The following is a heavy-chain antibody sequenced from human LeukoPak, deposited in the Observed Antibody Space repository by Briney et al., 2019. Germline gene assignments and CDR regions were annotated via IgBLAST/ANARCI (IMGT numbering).Heavy chain of an antibody. CDR1: GFTFSTYA. CDR2: ISYDGSNK. J-gene: IGHJ4*02. CDR3: ARPKYTSGWFRSYFNY. D-gene: IGHD6-19*01. V-gene: IGHV3-30*04. Sequence: GGSLRLSCAASGFTFSTYAIHWVRQAPGKGLEWVAVISYDGSNKFYADSVKGRFTISRDNSKNTLYLQMNTLRAEDTAVYYCARPKYTSGWFRSYFNYWGQGTLVTVSS.